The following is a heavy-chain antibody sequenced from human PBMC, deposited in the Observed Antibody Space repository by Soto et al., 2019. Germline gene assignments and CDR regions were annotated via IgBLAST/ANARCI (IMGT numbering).Heavy chain of an antibody. CDR3: AREVAVAGTSAFDY. CDR2: ISYDGSNK. Sequence: QVQLVESGGGVVQPGRSLRLSCAASGFTFSTYAMHCVRQAPGKGLEWVAVISYDGSNKYFADSVKGRFTISRDNSKNTLYLQMNSLRAEDTAVYYCAREVAVAGTSAFDYWGQGTLVTVSS. V-gene: IGHV3-30-3*01. D-gene: IGHD6-19*01. J-gene: IGHJ4*02. CDR1: GFTFSTYA.